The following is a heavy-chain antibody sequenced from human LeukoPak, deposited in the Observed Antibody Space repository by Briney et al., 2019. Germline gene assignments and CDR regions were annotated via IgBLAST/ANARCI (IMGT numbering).Heavy chain of an antibody. CDR1: GGSISSYY. CDR2: IYYGGST. CDR3: ARVVGFCSGGSCHGRFDP. V-gene: IGHV4-59*01. D-gene: IGHD2-15*01. Sequence: SETLSLTCTVSGGSISSYYWSWIRQPPGKGLEWIGYIYYGGSTDYNPSLKSRVTISKDTSKNQFSLKLSSVTAADTAVYYCARVVGFCSGGSCHGRFDPWGQGTLVTVAS. J-gene: IGHJ5*02.